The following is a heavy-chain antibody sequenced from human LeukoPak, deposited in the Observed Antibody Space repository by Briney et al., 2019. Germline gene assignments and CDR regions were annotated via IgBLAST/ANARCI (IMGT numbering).Heavy chain of an antibody. V-gene: IGHV3-21*01. CDR2: ISSSSSYI. Sequence: PGGSLRLSRAASGFTFSSYSMNWVRQAPGKGLEWVSSISSSSSYIYYADSVKGRFTISRDNAKNSLYLQMNSLRAEDTAVYYCAREVGSSWYERWYYFDYWGQGTLVTVSS. D-gene: IGHD6-13*01. CDR3: AREVGSSWYERWYYFDY. CDR1: GFTFSSYS. J-gene: IGHJ4*02.